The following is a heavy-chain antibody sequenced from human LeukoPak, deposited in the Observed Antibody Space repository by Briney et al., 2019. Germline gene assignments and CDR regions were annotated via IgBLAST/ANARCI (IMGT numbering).Heavy chain of an antibody. CDR1: GFTFSTYT. CDR2: ISSSSTYI. V-gene: IGHV3-21*01. J-gene: IGHJ4*02. Sequence: GGSLRLSCAASGFTFSTYTVTWVRQAPGKGLEWVSSISSSSTYISYVDSVKGRFTISRDNAKNSLYLQMNSLRAEDTAVYYCARDAIYSSGWYFDYWGQGTLVTVSS. CDR3: ARDAIYSSGWYFDY. D-gene: IGHD6-19*01.